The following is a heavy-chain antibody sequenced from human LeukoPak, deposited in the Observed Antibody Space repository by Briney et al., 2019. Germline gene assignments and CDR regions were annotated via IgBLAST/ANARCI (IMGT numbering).Heavy chain of an antibody. Sequence: SETLSLTCAVYGGSFSGYYWSWIRQPPGKGLEWIGEINHSGSTNYNPSLKSRVTISVDTSKNQFSLKLSSVTAADTAVYYCARPHTEMDVWGKGTTVTVSS. J-gene: IGHJ6*04. CDR1: GGSFSGYY. V-gene: IGHV4-34*01. CDR3: ARPHTEMDV. CDR2: INHSGST.